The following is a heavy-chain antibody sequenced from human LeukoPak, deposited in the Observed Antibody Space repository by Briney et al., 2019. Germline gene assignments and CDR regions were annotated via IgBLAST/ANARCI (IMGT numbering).Heavy chain of an antibody. D-gene: IGHD3-22*01. V-gene: IGHV4-34*01. Sequence: SETLSLTCAVYGGSFSGYYWSWIRQPPGKGLEWIGEINHSGSTNYNPSLKSRVTISVDTSKNQFSLKLSSVTAADTAVYYCARTSIYCDSSGYRSWGQGTLVTVSS. CDR3: ARTSIYCDSSGYRS. CDR2: INHSGST. CDR1: GGSFSGYY. J-gene: IGHJ5*02.